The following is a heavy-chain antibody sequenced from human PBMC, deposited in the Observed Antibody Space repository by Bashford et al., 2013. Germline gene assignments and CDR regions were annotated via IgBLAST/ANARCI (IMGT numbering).Heavy chain of an antibody. CDR2: ISAYNGNT. J-gene: IGHJ5*02. D-gene: IGHD2/OR15-2a*01. CDR1: GGTFSSYA. V-gene: IGHV1-18*01. Sequence: ASVKVSCKASGGTFSSYAISWVRQAPGQGLEWMGWISAYNGNTNYAQKLQGRVTMTTDTSTSTAYMELRSLRSDDTAVYFCSRMVLNSNYEINWLGPWGQGTLVTVSS. CDR3: SRMVLNSNYEINWLGP.